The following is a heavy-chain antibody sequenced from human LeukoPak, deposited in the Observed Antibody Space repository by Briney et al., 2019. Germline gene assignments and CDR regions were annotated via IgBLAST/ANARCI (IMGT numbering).Heavy chain of an antibody. CDR3: ARGLSIVVVVAAEYGDAFDI. Sequence: ASVKVSCKASGYTFTSYYMHWVRQAPGQGLEWMGIINPSGGSTSYAQKFQGRVTMTRDTSTSTVYMELSSLRSEDTAVYYCARGLSIVVVVAAEYGDAFDIWGQGTMVTVSS. J-gene: IGHJ3*02. CDR2: INPSGGST. V-gene: IGHV1-46*01. CDR1: GYTFTSYY. D-gene: IGHD2-15*01.